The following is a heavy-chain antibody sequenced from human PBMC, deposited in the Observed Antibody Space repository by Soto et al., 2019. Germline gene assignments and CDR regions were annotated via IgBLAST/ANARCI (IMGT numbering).Heavy chain of an antibody. J-gene: IGHJ6*02. Sequence: SETLSLTCAVSDYSISSGYYWGWIRQPPGKGLEWIGSVYHSGNTFYNPSLKSRVTISIDTSRNQVSLKLSSVTAADTAVYYCARGTGDMDVWGQGTTVTVSS. CDR3: ARGTGDMDV. D-gene: IGHD7-27*01. V-gene: IGHV4-38-2*01. CDR1: DYSISSGYY. CDR2: VYHSGNT.